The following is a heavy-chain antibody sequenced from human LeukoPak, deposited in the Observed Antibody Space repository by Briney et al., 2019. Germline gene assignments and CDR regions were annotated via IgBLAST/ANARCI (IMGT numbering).Heavy chain of an antibody. Sequence: SETLSLTCTVFGDSVTGYFLNWVRQPPGKGLEWIGHIYKIGTTNYNPSLKSRLTISADTSKNQFSLQLRSVTAADTAVYYCVIGIGWQPDYWGQGALVTVSS. CDR1: GDSVTGYF. J-gene: IGHJ4*02. CDR2: IYKIGTT. D-gene: IGHD1-26*01. CDR3: VIGIGWQPDY. V-gene: IGHV4-59*02.